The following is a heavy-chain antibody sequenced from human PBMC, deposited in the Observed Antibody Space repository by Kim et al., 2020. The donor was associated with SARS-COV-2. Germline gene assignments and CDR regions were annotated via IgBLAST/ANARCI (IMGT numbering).Heavy chain of an antibody. D-gene: IGHD3-3*01. J-gene: IGHJ6*03. Sequence: GGSLRLSCTVSGFTFGDYALHWVRQAPGKGLEWVSCITWNSDSTDYADSVKGRFIISRENAKNSLFLQLNSLRPEDTALYYCAKSTMYYYYMDVWGKGTTVAVS. V-gene: IGHV3-9*01. CDR3: AKSTMYYYYMDV. CDR2: ITWNSDST. CDR1: GFTFGDYA.